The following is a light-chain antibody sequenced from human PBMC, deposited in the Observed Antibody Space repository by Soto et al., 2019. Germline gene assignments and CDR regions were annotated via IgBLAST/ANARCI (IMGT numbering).Light chain of an antibody. CDR2: EVS. Sequence: QSVLTPPPSASGAPGQSVTISCTGTSSEVGAYNYVSWYQQLPGKAPKLIIYEVSKRPSGVPDRFSGSKSGNTASLTVSGLQAEDEADYYCTSYAGTYSFFYVFGTGTKVTVL. CDR1: SSEVGAYNY. V-gene: IGLV2-8*01. CDR3: TSYAGTYSFFYV. J-gene: IGLJ1*01.